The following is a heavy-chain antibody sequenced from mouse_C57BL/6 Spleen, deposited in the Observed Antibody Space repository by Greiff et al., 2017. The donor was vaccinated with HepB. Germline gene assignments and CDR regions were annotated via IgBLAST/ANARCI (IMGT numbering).Heavy chain of an antibody. D-gene: IGHD4-1*01. Sequence: VQLQQSGPELVKPGASVKISCKASGYTFTDYYMNWVKQSHGKSLEWIGDINPNNGGTSYNQKFKGKATLTVDKSSSTAYMELRSLTSEDSAVYYCAQLTGTLDYWGQGTTLTVSS. CDR3: AQLTGTLDY. V-gene: IGHV1-26*01. CDR1: GYTFTDYY. CDR2: INPNNGGT. J-gene: IGHJ2*01.